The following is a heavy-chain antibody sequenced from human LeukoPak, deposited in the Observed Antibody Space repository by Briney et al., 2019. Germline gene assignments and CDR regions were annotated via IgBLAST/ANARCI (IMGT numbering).Heavy chain of an antibody. J-gene: IGHJ6*02. CDR2: ISAYNGNT. D-gene: IGHD3-10*01. CDR1: GYTFTSYG. V-gene: IGHV1-18*01. Sequence: VASVKVSCKASGYTFTSYGISWVRQAPGQGLEWMGWISAYNGNTNYAQKLQGRVTMTTDTSTSTAYMELRSLRSDDTAVYYCARQWFGELLYGYYGMDVWGQGTTVTVSS. CDR3: ARQWFGELLYGYYGMDV.